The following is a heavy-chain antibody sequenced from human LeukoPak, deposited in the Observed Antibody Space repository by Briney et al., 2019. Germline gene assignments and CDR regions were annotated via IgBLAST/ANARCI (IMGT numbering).Heavy chain of an antibody. J-gene: IGHJ4*02. D-gene: IGHD3-10*01. CDR3: AREGRNFDY. CDR2: IYYSGST. Sequence: SETLSLTCVVSGGSISSSSYYWGWIRQPPGKGLEWIGSIYYSGSTYYNPSLKSRVTISVDKSKNQFSLKLSSVTAADTAVYYCAREGRNFDYWGQGTLVTVSS. CDR1: GGSISSSSYY. V-gene: IGHV4-39*07.